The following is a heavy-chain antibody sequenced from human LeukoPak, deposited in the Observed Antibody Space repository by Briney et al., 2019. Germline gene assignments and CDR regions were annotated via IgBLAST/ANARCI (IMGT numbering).Heavy chain of an antibody. CDR3: ARLPALLLYFDY. CDR1: GGSFSGYY. V-gene: IGHV4-34*01. CDR2: INHSGST. J-gene: IGHJ4*02. D-gene: IGHD2-15*01. Sequence: SETLSLTCAVYGGSFSGYYWSWIRQPPGKGLEWIGEINHSGSTNYNPSLKSRVTISVDTSKNQFSLKLSSVTAADTAVYYCARLPALLLYFDYWGQGTLVTVSS.